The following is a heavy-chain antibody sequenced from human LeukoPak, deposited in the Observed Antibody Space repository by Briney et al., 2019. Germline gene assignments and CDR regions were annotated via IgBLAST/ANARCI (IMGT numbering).Heavy chain of an antibody. CDR1: GFSFSSTW. Sequence: PGRCLTLSRAASGFSFSSTWMTWVGQAPGQGLEWVANIMLDGSETYSADSLKGRFTISRDNAKNSLYLQMTSLGVEDTAGYYCARNMGKDAYNYFWGQGALVTVSS. J-gene: IGHJ4*02. CDR3: ARNMGKDAYNYF. V-gene: IGHV3-7*01. D-gene: IGHD5-24*01. CDR2: IMLDGSET.